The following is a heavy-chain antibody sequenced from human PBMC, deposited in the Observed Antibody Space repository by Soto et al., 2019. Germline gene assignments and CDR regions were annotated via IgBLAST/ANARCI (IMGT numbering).Heavy chain of an antibody. CDR1: GGSISGINW. CDR2: IYHSGST. V-gene: IGHV4-4*02. Sequence: QVQLQESGPGLVKPSGTLSLTCAVSGGSISGINWWYWVRQPPGKGLEWIGEIYHSGSTHYNPSLKRRVTISVDKSTNQFSLRLSAVTAADTAVYYCARFGGGMDVWGQGTTVTVSS. D-gene: IGHD3-10*01. J-gene: IGHJ6*02. CDR3: ARFGGGMDV.